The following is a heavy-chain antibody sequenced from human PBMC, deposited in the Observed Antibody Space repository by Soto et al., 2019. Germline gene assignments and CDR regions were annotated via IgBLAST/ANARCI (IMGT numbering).Heavy chain of an antibody. CDR3: ARDQVGMATMPGDY. CDR1: GFTFSSYG. CDR2: IWYDGSNK. D-gene: IGHD2-2*01. V-gene: IGHV3-33*08. Sequence: QVQLVESGGGVVQPGRSLRLSCAASGFTFSSYGMHWVRQAPGKGLEWVAVIWYDGSNKKYADSVKGRFTISRDNSKNTLYLQMNSLRGEDTAVYYCARDQVGMATMPGDYWGQGTLVTVSS. J-gene: IGHJ4*02.